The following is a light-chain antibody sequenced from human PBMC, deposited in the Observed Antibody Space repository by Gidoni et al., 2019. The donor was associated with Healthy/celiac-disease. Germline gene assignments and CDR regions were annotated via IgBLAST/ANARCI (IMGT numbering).Light chain of an antibody. CDR3: SSYTSSSTLGVG. V-gene: IGLV2-14*01. J-gene: IGLJ2*01. CDR1: SSDLGGYHY. Sequence: QSALTQTASVSGSPGQSITISCTGPSSDLGGYHYVSWYQQHPGKAPNLMIYDVSNRPSGVSIRFSGSKSGNTASLTISGLQAEDEADYYCSSYTSSSTLGVGFGGGTKLTVL. CDR2: DVS.